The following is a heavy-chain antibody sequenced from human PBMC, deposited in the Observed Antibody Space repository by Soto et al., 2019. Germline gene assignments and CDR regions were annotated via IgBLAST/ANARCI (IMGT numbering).Heavy chain of an antibody. V-gene: IGHV1-46*03. CDR3: ARGLSMTTVTTGAGAFDI. D-gene: IGHD4-17*01. J-gene: IGHJ3*02. CDR1: GYTFTSYY. Sequence: ASVKVSCKASGYTFTSYYMHWVRQAPGQGLEWMGIINPSGGSTSYAQKFQGRVTMTRDTSTSTVYMELSSLRSEDTAVYYCARGLSMTTVTTGAGAFDIWGQGTMVTVSS. CDR2: INPSGGST.